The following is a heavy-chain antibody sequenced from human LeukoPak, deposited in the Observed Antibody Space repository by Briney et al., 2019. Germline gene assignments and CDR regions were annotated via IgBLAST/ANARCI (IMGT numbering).Heavy chain of an antibody. V-gene: IGHV4-59*01. CDR3: ARRTGYYDGFDY. CDR1: GDSISSYY. J-gene: IGHJ4*02. CDR2: IYYSGTT. D-gene: IGHD3/OR15-3a*01. Sequence: SETLSLTCTVSGDSISSYYWSWIRQPPGKELEWIGYIYYSGTTNYNPSLKSRVTISVDTSKNQFSLKVSSVTAADTAVYYCARRTGYYDGFDYWGQGTLVTVSS.